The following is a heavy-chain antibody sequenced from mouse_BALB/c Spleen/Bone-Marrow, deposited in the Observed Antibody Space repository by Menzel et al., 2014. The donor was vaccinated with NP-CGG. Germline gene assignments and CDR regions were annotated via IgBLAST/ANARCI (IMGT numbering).Heavy chain of an antibody. CDR2: IDPANGNT. CDR3: SSYAMDY. CDR1: GFNIKDTY. Sequence: EVQLQQSGAELVKPGASVKLSCTASGFNIKDTYMHWVKQRPEQGLEWIGRIDPANGNTKYDPKFQGKATITADTSSNTAYLQLSSPTSEDTAVYYGSSYAMDYWGQGTSVTVSS. J-gene: IGHJ4*01. V-gene: IGHV14-3*02.